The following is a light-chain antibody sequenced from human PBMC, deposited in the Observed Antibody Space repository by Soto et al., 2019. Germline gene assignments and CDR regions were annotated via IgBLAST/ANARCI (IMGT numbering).Light chain of an antibody. CDR2: GAS. J-gene: IGKJ4*01. CDR1: QTVRSN. Sequence: EIVLTQSPATLSVTPGEGVTFSCRASQTVRSNLAWYQQKPGQAPRLLIYGASTRATGIPARFSGSGSGTEFTLTISDLQSEDFAVYYCQQYNNWPLTFGGGTKVEIK. V-gene: IGKV3-15*01. CDR3: QQYNNWPLT.